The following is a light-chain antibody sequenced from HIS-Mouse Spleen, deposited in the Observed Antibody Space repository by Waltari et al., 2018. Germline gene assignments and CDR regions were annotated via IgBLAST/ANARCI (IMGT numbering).Light chain of an antibody. CDR2: YDD. J-gene: IGLJ2*01. CDR1: SSNIGNKA. Sequence: QSVLTQPPSVSEAPRQRVTIPCSGSSSNIGNKAVNWYQQPPGKAPKLLIYYDDLLPSGVSDRFSGSKSGTSASLAISGLQSEDEADYYCAAWDDSLNGVVFGGGTKLTVL. CDR3: AAWDDSLNGVV. V-gene: IGLV1-36*01.